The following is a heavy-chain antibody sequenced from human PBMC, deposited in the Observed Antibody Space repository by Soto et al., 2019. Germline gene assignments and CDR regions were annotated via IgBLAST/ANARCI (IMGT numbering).Heavy chain of an antibody. J-gene: IGHJ5*02. V-gene: IGHV4-34*01. CDR1: GGSFSGYY. D-gene: IGHD6-13*01. CDR3: ARGLRQQLAGNWFDP. Sequence: SETLSLTCAVYGGSFSGYYWSWIRQPPGKGMEWIGEINHSGSTYYNPSLKSRVTISVDTSKNQFSLKLSSVTAADTAVYYCARGLRQQLAGNWFDPWGQGTLVTVSS. CDR2: INHSGST.